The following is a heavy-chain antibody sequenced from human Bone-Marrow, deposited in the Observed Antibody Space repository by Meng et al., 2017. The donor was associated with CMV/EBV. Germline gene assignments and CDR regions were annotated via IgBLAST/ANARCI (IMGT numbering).Heavy chain of an antibody. CDR3: ARGGIAVATTGFDY. V-gene: IGHV3-53*01. CDR1: GFTVSSNY. CDR2: IYSGGST. D-gene: IGHD6-19*01. J-gene: IGHJ4*02. Sequence: GESLKISCAASGFTVSSNYMSWVRQAPGKGLEWVSVIYSGGSTYYADSVKGRFTISRDNSKNTLYLQMNSLRAEDTAVYYCARGGIAVATTGFDYWGQGTRVTVYS.